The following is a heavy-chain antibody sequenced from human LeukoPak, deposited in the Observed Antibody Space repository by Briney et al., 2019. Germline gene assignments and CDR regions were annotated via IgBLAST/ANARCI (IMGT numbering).Heavy chain of an antibody. J-gene: IGHJ5*02. CDR3: ARGAEGLVLLWFGELYGGDWFDP. D-gene: IGHD3-10*01. CDR1: GGSISSSSYY. V-gene: IGHV4-39*07. Sequence: SETLSLTCTVSGGSISSSSYYWGWIRQPPGKGLEWIGSIYYSGSTYYNPSLKGRVTISVDTSKNQFSLKLSSVTAADTAVYYCARGAEGLVLLWFGELYGGDWFDPWGQGTLVTVSS. CDR2: IYYSGST.